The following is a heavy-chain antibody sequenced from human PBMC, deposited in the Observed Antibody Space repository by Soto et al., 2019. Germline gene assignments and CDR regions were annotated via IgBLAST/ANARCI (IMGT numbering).Heavy chain of an antibody. CDR1: GGSISSNGHY. J-gene: IGHJ5*01. D-gene: IGHD6-19*01. V-gene: IGHV4-31*03. CDR3: AREQWGFDS. CDR2: IYYTGNA. Sequence: QVQLQESGPELVKPSQTLSLTCTVSGGSISSNGHYWTWIRQHPGKGLEWIAYIYYTGNAYYNPSLESRLSISIDTSKNQFFLNLTSVTAADTAVYYCAREQWGFDSWGQGTLVTVSS.